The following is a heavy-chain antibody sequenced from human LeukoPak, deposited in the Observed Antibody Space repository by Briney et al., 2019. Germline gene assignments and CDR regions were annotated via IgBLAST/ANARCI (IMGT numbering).Heavy chain of an antibody. J-gene: IGHJ5*02. CDR1: GFTFSSYW. CDR3: ARDRLDDNWFDP. CDR2: INSDGSST. D-gene: IGHD2-21*01. V-gene: IGHV3-74*01. Sequence: PGGSLGLSCAASGFTFSSYWMHWVRQAPGKGLVWVSRINSDGSSTSYADSVKGRFTISRDNAKNTLYLQMNSLRAEDTAVYYCARDRLDDNWFDPWGQGTLVTVSS.